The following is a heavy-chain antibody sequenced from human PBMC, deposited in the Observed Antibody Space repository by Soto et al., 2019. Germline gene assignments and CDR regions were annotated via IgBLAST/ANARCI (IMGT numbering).Heavy chain of an antibody. D-gene: IGHD3-16*01. CDR1: GGTFSNYA. V-gene: IGHV1-69*05. CDR2: IIPIFGSA. CDR3: AKDGGKDGDFGNWFDP. J-gene: IGHJ5*02. Sequence: QVQLVQSGAEVKKPGSSVKVSCKASGGTFSNYAITWVRQAPGQGLEWLGRIIPIFGSANYAQKFQGRFTITTEESTTTAYRELSSLRSDDTAVYYCAKDGGKDGDFGNWFDPWGQGTLVTVSS.